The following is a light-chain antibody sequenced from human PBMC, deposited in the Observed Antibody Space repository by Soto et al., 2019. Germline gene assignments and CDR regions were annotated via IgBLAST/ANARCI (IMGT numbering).Light chain of an antibody. CDR3: GLYMGSGIWV. CDR2: NTN. Sequence: QTVVTQEPSFSVSPGRTVTLTCGLTSDSVSTSYFPSWYQQTPGQAPRTLIYNTNTRSSGVPDRFSGSILGNKAALTITGAQADDESDYYCGLYMGSGIWVFGGGTKVTVL. V-gene: IGLV8-61*01. J-gene: IGLJ3*02. CDR1: SDSVSTSYF.